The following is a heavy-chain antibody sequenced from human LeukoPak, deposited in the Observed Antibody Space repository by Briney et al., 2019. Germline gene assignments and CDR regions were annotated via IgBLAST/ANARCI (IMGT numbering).Heavy chain of an antibody. J-gene: IGHJ1*01. D-gene: IGHD5-18*01. CDR1: GYTFTGYC. V-gene: IGHV1-2*02. CDR3: ARGSFSADAPLVLDYFHH. Sequence: GASVKVSCKASGYTFTGYCIHWVRQAPGQGLEWMGWINPNSGGTNYAQKFQGRVTMTRDTSISTAYMELSRLKSDDTAVYYCARGSFSADAPLVLDYFHHWGQGTLVTVSS. CDR2: INPNSGGT.